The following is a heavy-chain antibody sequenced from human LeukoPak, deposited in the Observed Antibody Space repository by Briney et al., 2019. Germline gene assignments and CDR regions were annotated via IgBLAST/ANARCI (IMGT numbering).Heavy chain of an antibody. D-gene: IGHD5-12*01. Sequence: GGSLILSCAASGFTFSSYSMSWVRQAPGKGLEGVSGVSGSGGSTYYADSVKGRFTIYRDNSKNTLYLQVNSLRAEDTAVYYCAKDLDIVATITGNWGQGTLVTVSS. J-gene: IGHJ4*02. CDR1: GFTFSSYS. V-gene: IGHV3-23*01. CDR3: AKDLDIVATITGN. CDR2: VSGSGGST.